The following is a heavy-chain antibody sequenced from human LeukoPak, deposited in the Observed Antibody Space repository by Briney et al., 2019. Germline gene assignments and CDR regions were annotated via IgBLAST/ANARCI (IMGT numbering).Heavy chain of an antibody. CDR3: ARENSNYVGAFDY. CDR1: GGSISSYY. J-gene: IGHJ4*02. Sequence: SETLSLTCTVSGGSISSYYWSWIRQPPGKGLEWIGYIYYSGSTNYNPSLKSRVTISVDTSKNQFSLKLSSVTAADTAVYYYARENSNYVGAFDYWGQGTLVTVSS. V-gene: IGHV4-59*01. D-gene: IGHD4-11*01. CDR2: IYYSGST.